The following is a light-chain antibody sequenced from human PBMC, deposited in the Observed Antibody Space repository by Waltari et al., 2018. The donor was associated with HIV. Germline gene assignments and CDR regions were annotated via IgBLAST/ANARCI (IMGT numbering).Light chain of an antibody. CDR1: QSVGTY. J-gene: IGKJ4*01. CDR2: EAS. Sequence: DIVLTQSPATLSLSPGERATLSCRASQSVGTYLVWYQQRPGQPPRLLIHEASNRATGIPARFSGSGSGTDFTLTITSLEPEDFAVYFCQHRVNWVTFGAGTRVE. CDR3: QHRVNWVT. V-gene: IGKV3-11*01.